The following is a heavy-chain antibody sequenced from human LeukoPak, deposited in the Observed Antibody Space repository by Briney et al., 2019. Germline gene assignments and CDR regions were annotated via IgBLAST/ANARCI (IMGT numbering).Heavy chain of an antibody. CDR3: ARAVDCSSNSCTRAFDI. CDR2: VNSDRSST. J-gene: IGHJ3*02. CDR1: GFTFSGYW. D-gene: IGHD2-2*01. V-gene: IGHV3-74*01. Sequence: GGSLRLSCAASGFTFSGYWMHWVRQAPGKGLVWVSRVNSDRSSTNYADSVKDRFSISRDNVNNTLYLQMSSLRAEDTAVYYCARAVDCSSNSCTRAFDIWGQGTMVTVSS.